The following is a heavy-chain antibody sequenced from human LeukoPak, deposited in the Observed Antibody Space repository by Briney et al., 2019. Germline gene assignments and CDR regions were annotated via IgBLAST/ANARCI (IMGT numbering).Heavy chain of an antibody. Sequence: GGSLRLSCAASGFTFSSYSMNWVRQAPGKGLEWVSSISSSSSYIYYADSVKGRFTISRDNAKNSLYLQMNSLRAEDTAVYYCARDEAGYKYYFDYWGQGTLVTVSS. CDR3: ARDEAGYKYYFDY. J-gene: IGHJ4*02. CDR2: ISSSSSYI. V-gene: IGHV3-21*01. CDR1: GFTFSSYS. D-gene: IGHD5-24*01.